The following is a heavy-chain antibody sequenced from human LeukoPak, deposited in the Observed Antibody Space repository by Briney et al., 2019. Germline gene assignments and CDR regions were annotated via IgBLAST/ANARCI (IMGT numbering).Heavy chain of an antibody. D-gene: IGHD5-24*01. CDR1: GITLSSFW. J-gene: IGHJ4*02. Sequence: GSPRPPRGASGITLSSFWMSWVRQAPGKGLEWVANINEEGSAKYYVDSVKGRFTISRDNAKRSLDLQVNSLRAEDTAVYYCTRSRRDGNDYWGQGTLVTVSS. V-gene: IGHV3-7*01. CDR2: INEEGSAK. CDR3: TRSRRDGNDY.